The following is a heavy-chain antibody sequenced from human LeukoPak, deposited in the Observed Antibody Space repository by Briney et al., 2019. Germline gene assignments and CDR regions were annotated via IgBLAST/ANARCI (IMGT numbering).Heavy chain of an antibody. V-gene: IGHV3-21*01. CDR3: ARGAITIFGVVIIGENNPFDI. J-gene: IGHJ3*02. CDR1: GFTFSSYS. CDR2: ISSSSSYI. D-gene: IGHD3-3*01. Sequence: GGSLRLSCAASGFTFSSYSMNWVRQAPGKWLEWVSSISSSSSYIYYADSVKGRFTISRDNSKNTLYLQMNSLRAEDTAVYYCARGAITIFGVVIIGENNPFDIWGQGTMVTVSS.